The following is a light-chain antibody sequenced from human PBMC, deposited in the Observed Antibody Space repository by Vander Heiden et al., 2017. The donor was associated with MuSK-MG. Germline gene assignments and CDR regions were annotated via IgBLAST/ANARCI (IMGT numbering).Light chain of an antibody. CDR1: QGIRNS. J-gene: IGKJ2*01. CDR2: GAS. CDR3: QQDDTTPNT. V-gene: IGKV1-NL1*01. Sequence: DIQMTQSPSSLSASVGDRVTITCRASQGIRNSLAWYQQRPGKAPKVLLYGASRLESGVPARFSGSGSGADYTLTISSLQPEDFATYYCQQDDTTPNTFGPGTRLEIK.